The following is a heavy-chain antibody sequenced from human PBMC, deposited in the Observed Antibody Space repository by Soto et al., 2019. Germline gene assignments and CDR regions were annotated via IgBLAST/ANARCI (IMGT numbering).Heavy chain of an antibody. CDR2: IYYTGST. V-gene: IGHV4-30-4*01. CDR3: ARGRVGDLGPHFDY. Sequence: PSETLSLTCTVSGGSISSGDYYWSWIRQPTGKGLEWIGYIYYTGSTYYNPSLKSRVTISVDTSKNQFSLKLSAVTAADTAVYYCARGRVGDLGPHFDYWGQGTLVTVSS. J-gene: IGHJ4*02. D-gene: IGHD1-26*01. CDR1: GGSISSGDYY.